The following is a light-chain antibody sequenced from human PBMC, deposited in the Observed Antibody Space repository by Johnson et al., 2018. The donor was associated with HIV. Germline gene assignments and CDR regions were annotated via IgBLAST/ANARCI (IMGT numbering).Light chain of an antibody. J-gene: IGLJ1*01. CDR1: SSNIGNNY. Sequence: QSVLTQPPSVSAAPGQKVTISCSGSSSNIGNNYVSWYQQLPGTAPKLLIYDNNKRPSEIPDRFSGSKSGTSATLGITGLQTGDEADYYCGTWDSSLSAGVFGTGTTVTVL. V-gene: IGLV1-51*01. CDR3: GTWDSSLSAGV. CDR2: DNN.